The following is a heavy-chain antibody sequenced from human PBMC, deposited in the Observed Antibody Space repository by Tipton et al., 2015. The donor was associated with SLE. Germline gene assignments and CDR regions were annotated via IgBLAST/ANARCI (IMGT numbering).Heavy chain of an antibody. J-gene: IGHJ6*02. CDR3: GRGATTWRGAIYGMDV. Sequence: TLSLTCTVSGGPTRDYYWIWIRQPPGKGLEWIGYISYNGGTNYNPSLKSRVTMSVDTPKNQFSLSLTSVTAANTAVYYCGRGATTWRGAIYGMDVWGQGTTVTVSS. D-gene: IGHD1-1*01. CDR2: ISYNGGT. CDR1: GGPTRDYY. V-gene: IGHV4-59*08.